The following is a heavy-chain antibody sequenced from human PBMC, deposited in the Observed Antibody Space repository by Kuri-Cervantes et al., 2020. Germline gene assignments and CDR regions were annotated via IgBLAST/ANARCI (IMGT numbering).Heavy chain of an antibody. Sequence: GGSLRLSCKASGYTFTSYDINWVRQATGQGLEWMGGIIPIFGTANYAQKFQGRVTITADESTSTAYMELSSLRSEDTAVYYCARSGEYSGSLGWGQGTLVTVSS. J-gene: IGHJ4*02. CDR1: GYTFTSYD. CDR3: ARSGEYSGSLG. CDR2: IIPIFGTA. D-gene: IGHD1-26*01. V-gene: IGHV1-69*01.